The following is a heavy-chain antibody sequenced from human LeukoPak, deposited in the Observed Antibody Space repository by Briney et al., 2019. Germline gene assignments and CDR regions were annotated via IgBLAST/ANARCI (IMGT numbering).Heavy chain of an antibody. V-gene: IGHV3-7*03. D-gene: IGHD5-18*01. Sequence: GGSLRLSCAASGFTFSSYWMSWVRQAPGKGLEWVANIKQDGSEKYYVDSVKGRFTISRDNAKNSLYLQMNSLRAEDTAVYYCAKKQGYSYQYYFDYWGQGTLVTVSS. CDR1: GFTFSSYW. J-gene: IGHJ4*02. CDR2: IKQDGSEK. CDR3: AKKQGYSYQYYFDY.